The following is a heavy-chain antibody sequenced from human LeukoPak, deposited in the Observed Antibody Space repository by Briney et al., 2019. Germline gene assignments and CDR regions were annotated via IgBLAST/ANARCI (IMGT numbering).Heavy chain of an antibody. CDR1: GFTFSSYA. V-gene: IGHV3-30-3*01. J-gene: IGHJ3*02. CDR3: ARDGNRIDAFDI. Sequence: GGSLRLSCAASGFTFSSYAMHWVRQAPGKGLEWVAVISYDGSNKYYADSVKGRFTISRDNSKNTLYLQMNSLRAEDTAVYYCARDGNRIDAFDIWGQGTMVTVSS. CDR2: ISYDGSNK. D-gene: IGHD1-26*01.